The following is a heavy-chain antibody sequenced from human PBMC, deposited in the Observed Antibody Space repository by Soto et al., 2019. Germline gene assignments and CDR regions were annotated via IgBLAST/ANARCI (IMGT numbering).Heavy chain of an antibody. CDR3: ARWSGTALPGSMRAVALNYYGMDF. J-gene: IGHJ6*02. CDR1: GGSISSGDYY. V-gene: IGHV4-30-4*01. D-gene: IGHD3-10*01. CDR2: IYYSGST. Sequence: SETLSLTCTVSGGSISSGDYYWSWIRQPPGKGLEWIGYIYYSGSTYYNPSLKSRVTISVDTSKNQFSLKLSSVTAADTAVYYCARWSGTALPGSMRAVALNYYGMDFWGQGTTVTVSS.